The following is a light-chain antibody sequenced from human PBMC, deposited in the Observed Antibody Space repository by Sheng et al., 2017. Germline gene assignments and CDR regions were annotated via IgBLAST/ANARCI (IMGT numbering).Light chain of an antibody. CDR2: GAS. V-gene: IGKV3-15*01. Sequence: ETVMTQSPATLSVSPGERVTLSCRASQSVSSNLAWYQQKPGQAPRLIIYGASTRATGIPARFSGSGSGTEFTLTISSLQSEDFAVYYCQQYSNWPRTFGQGTKVEIK. CDR3: QQYSNWPRT. CDR1: QSVSSN. J-gene: IGKJ1*01.